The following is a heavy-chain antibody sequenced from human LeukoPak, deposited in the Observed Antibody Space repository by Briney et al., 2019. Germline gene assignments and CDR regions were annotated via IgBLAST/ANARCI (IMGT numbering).Heavy chain of an antibody. D-gene: IGHD6-13*01. CDR1: GFTFNICA. V-gene: IGHV3-30*18. CDR3: AKDVGSRSNIKNWFDP. CDR2: VSSDESIK. Sequence: PGGSLRLSCAASGFTFNICAMHWVRQAPGKGREWVAVVSSDESIKFYGDSVKGRFTISRDNTKNTLYLQMNSLRAEDTALYYCAKDVGSRSNIKNWFDPWGQGTLVTVSS. J-gene: IGHJ5*02.